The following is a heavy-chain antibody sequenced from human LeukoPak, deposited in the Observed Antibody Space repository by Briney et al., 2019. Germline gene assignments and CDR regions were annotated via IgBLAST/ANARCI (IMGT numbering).Heavy chain of an antibody. CDR3: SHVGSCTAGTCVPGGN. CDR1: GFTFSNYA. CDR2: IKWCGEKT. D-gene: IGHD1-1*01. V-gene: IGHV3-23*01. Sequence: PGGSLRLSCAAPGFTFSNYAVSWVRQAPGQGVEWVSGIKWCGEKTPCADSVKGRFPITRDNSRNTLYLQTNSLRDEDTAIYYCSHVGSCTAGTCVPGGNWGQGALVTVSS. J-gene: IGHJ4*02.